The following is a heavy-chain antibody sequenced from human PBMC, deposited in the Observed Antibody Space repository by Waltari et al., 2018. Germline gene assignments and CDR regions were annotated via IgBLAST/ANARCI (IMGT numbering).Heavy chain of an antibody. CDR1: GYPLPEFS. CDR3: ATRYYPSYGMDV. Sequence: QVQLVQSGAEVKKPGASVTVSCQVSGYPLPEFSIHWVRQAPGKGLEWMGGFDPEDGETIYAQKFQGRVTMTEDTSTDTAYMELSSLRSEDTAVYYCATRYYPSYGMDVWGQGTTVTVSS. J-gene: IGHJ6*02. V-gene: IGHV1-24*01. CDR2: FDPEDGET. D-gene: IGHD3-10*01.